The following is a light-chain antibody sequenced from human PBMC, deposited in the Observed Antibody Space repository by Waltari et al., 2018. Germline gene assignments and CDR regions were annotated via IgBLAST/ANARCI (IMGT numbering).Light chain of an antibody. CDR3: QQHDNSPFT. CDR2: RAS. Sequence: DIQMTQSPSSLSASVGDRVTITCRASQGISNWLAWYQQKPGKAPKLLIYRASNLETGVPSRFSGSGSGTDFTLTISSLQPEDIATYFCQQHDNSPFTFGPGTKLGIK. CDR1: QGISNW. V-gene: IGKV1-33*01. J-gene: IGKJ3*01.